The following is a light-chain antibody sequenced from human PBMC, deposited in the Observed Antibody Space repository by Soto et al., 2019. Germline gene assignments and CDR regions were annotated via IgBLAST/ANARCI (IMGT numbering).Light chain of an antibody. CDR2: AAS. CDR3: KQSYSTPRYT. V-gene: IGKV1-39*01. Sequence: DIQMTQSPSSLSASVGDRVTITCRASQSISSYLNWYQQKPGKAPNLLIYAASSLESGVPSRFSGSGSGTDFTLTISSLQPKDFATYYCKQSYSTPRYTFGQGTKLEIK. J-gene: IGKJ2*01. CDR1: QSISSY.